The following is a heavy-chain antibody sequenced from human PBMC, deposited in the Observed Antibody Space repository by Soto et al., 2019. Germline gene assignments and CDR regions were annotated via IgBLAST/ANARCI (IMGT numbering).Heavy chain of an antibody. Sequence: GGSLRLSCAASGFTFSAYTMNWVRQAPGKGLEWVSSISSSSGFIYYADSVKGRLTISRDDAENSLYLQMNSLRAEDTAVYYCARVIPVGGYYFDYWGQGTLVTVSS. J-gene: IGHJ4*02. CDR1: GFTFSAYT. CDR3: ARVIPVGGYYFDY. CDR2: ISSSSGFI. V-gene: IGHV3-21*01. D-gene: IGHD3-16*01.